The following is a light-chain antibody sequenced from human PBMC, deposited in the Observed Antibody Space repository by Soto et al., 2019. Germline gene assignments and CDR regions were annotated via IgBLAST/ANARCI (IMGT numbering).Light chain of an antibody. CDR2: SAS. CDR1: QGISNY. V-gene: IGKV1-27*01. Sequence: DIQMTQSPPSLSASVGDRVTITCRASQGISNYLAWYQQKPGKVPKLLIYSASTLQSGVPSRFGGSGSGTDFTLTISSLQPEDVATYYCQRHNRAPFTFGPGTKVDIK. J-gene: IGKJ3*01. CDR3: QRHNRAPFT.